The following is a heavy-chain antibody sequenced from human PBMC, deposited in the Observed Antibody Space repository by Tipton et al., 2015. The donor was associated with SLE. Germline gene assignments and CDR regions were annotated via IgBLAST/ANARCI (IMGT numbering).Heavy chain of an antibody. D-gene: IGHD3-3*01. CDR2: MRSKPYGGTT. V-gene: IGHV3-49*04. CDR3: TRGLPHDLWSAYSLDY. J-gene: IGHJ4*02. Sequence: SLRLSCTTSGFSFGDYGVTWVRQAPGKGLQWVGLMRSKPYGGTTEYAASVKGRFTISRDDSRSIAYLQMNSLKTDDTAVYYCTRGLPHDLWSAYSLDYWGQGTVVTVSS. CDR1: GFSFGDYG.